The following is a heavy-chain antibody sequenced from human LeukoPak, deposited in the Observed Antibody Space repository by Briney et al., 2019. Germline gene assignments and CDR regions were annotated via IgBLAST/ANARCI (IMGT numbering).Heavy chain of an antibody. V-gene: IGHV1-18*01. CDR2: ISAYNGNT. CDR1: DYTFTSYG. J-gene: IGHJ4*02. CDR3: ARDRSRGYSSPPDY. Sequence: ASVKVSCKGSDYTFTSYGISWVRQAPGQGLEWMGWISAYNGNTNYAQKLQGRVTMTTDTSTSTAYMELRSLRSDDTAVYYCARDRSRGYSSPPDYWGQGTLVTVSS. D-gene: IGHD6-13*01.